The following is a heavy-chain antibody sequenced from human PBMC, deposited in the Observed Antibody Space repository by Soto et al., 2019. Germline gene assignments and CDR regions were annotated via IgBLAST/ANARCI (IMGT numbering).Heavy chain of an antibody. D-gene: IGHD1-26*01. CDR2: IIPIFGAA. J-gene: IGHJ4*02. CDR1: GGTFSSYT. CDR3: AQDASGNSLAY. Sequence: QVQLVQSGAEVKKPGSSVKVSCKASGGTFSSYTISWVRQAPGQGLEWMGGIIPIFGAAKYAQNFQDRLTVSGDESTSTGYMELSSLRSEDTALYYCAQDASGNSLAYWGQGTLVIVSS. V-gene: IGHV1-69*01.